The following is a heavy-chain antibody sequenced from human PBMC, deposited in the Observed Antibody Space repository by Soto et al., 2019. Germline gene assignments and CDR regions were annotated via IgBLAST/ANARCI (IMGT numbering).Heavy chain of an antibody. J-gene: IGHJ4*02. CDR2: IFYSGST. D-gene: IGHD1-26*01. Sequence: PSETLSLTCTVSGGSISSYYWSWIRQPPGKGLEWIGYIFYSGSTSYNPSLKSRVTISVDTSKNQFSLELSSVTAADTAVYYCASMSGSYPYYFDYWGQGTLVTVSS. CDR3: ASMSGSYPYYFDY. CDR1: GGSISSYY. V-gene: IGHV4-59*01.